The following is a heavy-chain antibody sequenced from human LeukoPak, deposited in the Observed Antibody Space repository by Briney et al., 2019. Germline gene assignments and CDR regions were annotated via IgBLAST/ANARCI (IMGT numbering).Heavy chain of an antibody. CDR1: GFTFSSYA. Sequence: GESLRLSCAASGFTFSSYAMSWVRQAPGKGLEWVSVINNSGGSTFYADSVKGRFTISRDNSKNTLYLQMNSLRAEDTAVYYCAKRASGSGTSLYYFDYWGQGTLVTVS. CDR3: AKRASGSGTSLYYFDY. J-gene: IGHJ4*02. CDR2: INNSGGST. V-gene: IGHV3-23*01. D-gene: IGHD3-10*01.